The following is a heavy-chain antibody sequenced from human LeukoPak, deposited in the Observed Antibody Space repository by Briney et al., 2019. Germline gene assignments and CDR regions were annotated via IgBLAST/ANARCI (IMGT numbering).Heavy chain of an antibody. D-gene: IGHD6-13*01. Sequence: ASVKVSCTASGYTFTDYYMHWVRQAPGQGLEWMGWINPNSGGTNYAQKFQGRVTMTRDTSISTAYMELSRLRSDDTAVFYCAREEVIAAAGPTLDYWGQGALVTVSS. CDR2: INPNSGGT. CDR1: GYTFTDYY. CDR3: AREEVIAAAGPTLDY. V-gene: IGHV1-2*02. J-gene: IGHJ4*02.